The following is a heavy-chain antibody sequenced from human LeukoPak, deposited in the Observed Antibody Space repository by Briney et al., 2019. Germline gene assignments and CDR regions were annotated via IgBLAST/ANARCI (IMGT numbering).Heavy chain of an antibody. D-gene: IGHD6-13*01. V-gene: IGHV4-39*07. CDR3: ARDGYGSRWSFDP. CDR2: NYYRGST. Sequence: PSETLSLTCTVSGGSISSSSFYWGWIRQPPGKGLEWIGSNYYRGSTYYNPSLQSRVTISVDTSENQFSLKLTSVTAADTAVYYCARDGYGSRWSFDPWGQGTLVTVSS. CDR1: GGSISSSSFY. J-gene: IGHJ5*02.